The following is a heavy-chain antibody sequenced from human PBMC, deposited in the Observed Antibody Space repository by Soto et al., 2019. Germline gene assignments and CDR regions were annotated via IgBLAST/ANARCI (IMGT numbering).Heavy chain of an antibody. V-gene: IGHV1-8*01. CDR2: MNPNSGNT. CDR3: ARVAARYCSGGSCMRKGYAFDI. D-gene: IGHD2-15*01. J-gene: IGHJ3*02. CDR1: GYTFTSYD. Sequence: ASVKVSCKASGYTFTSYDINWVRQATGQGLEWMGWMNPNSGNTGYAQKFQGRVTMTRNTSISTAYMELSSLRSEDTAVYYCARVAARYCSGGSCMRKGYAFDIWGQGTMVTVSS.